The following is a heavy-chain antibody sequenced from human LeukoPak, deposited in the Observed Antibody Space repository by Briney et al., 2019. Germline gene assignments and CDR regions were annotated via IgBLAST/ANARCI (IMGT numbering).Heavy chain of an antibody. CDR2: ISGSGGST. V-gene: IGHV3-23*01. J-gene: IGHJ4*02. CDR1: GFTFSSYA. CDR3: ARDHRNDYSNPARRVVYYFDY. D-gene: IGHD4-11*01. Sequence: GGSLRLSCAASGFTFSSYAMSWVRQAPGKGLEWVSAISGSGGSTYYADSVKGRFTISRDNAKNSLYLQMNSLRAEDTAVYYCARDHRNDYSNPARRVVYYFDYWGQGTLVTVSS.